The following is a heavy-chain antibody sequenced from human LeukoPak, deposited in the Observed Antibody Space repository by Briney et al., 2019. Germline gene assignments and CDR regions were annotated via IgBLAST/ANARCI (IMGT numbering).Heavy chain of an antibody. J-gene: IGHJ2*01. CDR2: ISYDGNNK. D-gene: IGHD2-15*01. Sequence: GGSLRLSCAASGFXFSSYGMHWVRQAPGTGLEWVAVISYDGNNKYFADSVKGRFTISRDNSKNTLYLQMNSLRAEDTAVYYCAKTPLQDCSGGSCYSYWYFDLWGRGTLVTVSS. V-gene: IGHV3-30*18. CDR3: AKTPLQDCSGGSCYSYWYFDL. CDR1: GFXFSSYG.